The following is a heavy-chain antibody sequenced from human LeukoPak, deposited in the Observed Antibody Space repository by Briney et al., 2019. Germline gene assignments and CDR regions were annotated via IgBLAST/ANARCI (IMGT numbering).Heavy chain of an antibody. CDR2: ISSSGSTI. V-gene: IGHV3-48*03. D-gene: IGHD2-15*01. CDR3: ARALGYCSGGSCYWFDP. CDR1: GFTFSSYE. Sequence: GGSLRLSCAASGFTFSSYEMNCVRQAPGKGLEWVSYISSSGSTIYYADSVKGRFTISRDNAKNSLYLQMNSLRAEDTAVYYCARALGYCSGGSCYWFDPWGQGTLVTVSS. J-gene: IGHJ5*02.